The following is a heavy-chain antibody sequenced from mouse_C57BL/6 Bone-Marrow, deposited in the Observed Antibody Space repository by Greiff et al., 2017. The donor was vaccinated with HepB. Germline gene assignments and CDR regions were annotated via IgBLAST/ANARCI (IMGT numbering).Heavy chain of an antibody. D-gene: IGHD2-2*01. Sequence: QVQLQQSGAELVRPGASVTLSCKASGYTFTDYEMHWVKQTPVHGLEWIGAIDPETGGTAYNQKFKGKAILTADKSSSTAYMELRSLTSEDSAVYYCTRVVTTRYYAMDYWGQGTSVTVSS. CDR2: IDPETGGT. J-gene: IGHJ4*01. V-gene: IGHV1-15*01. CDR1: GYTFTDYE. CDR3: TRVVTTRYYAMDY.